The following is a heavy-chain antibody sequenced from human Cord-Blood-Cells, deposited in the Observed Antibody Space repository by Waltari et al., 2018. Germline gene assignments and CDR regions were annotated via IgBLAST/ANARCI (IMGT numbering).Heavy chain of an antibody. V-gene: IGHV1-18*01. CDR3: ARGPAVVPAASHAFDI. Sequence: QVQLVQSGAEVKKPGASVKVSCKASGYTFTSYGISWVRQAPGQGLEWMGWISAYKGNTNDAQKRQGRVTMTTDTSTSTAYMELRSLRSDDTAVYYCARGPAVVPAASHAFDIWGQGTMVTVSS. CDR2: ISAYKGNT. CDR1: GYTFTSYG. J-gene: IGHJ3*02. D-gene: IGHD2-2*01.